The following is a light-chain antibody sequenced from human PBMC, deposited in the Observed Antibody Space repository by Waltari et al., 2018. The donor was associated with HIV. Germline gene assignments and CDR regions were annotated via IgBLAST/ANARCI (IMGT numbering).Light chain of an antibody. CDR2: EVN. Sequence: QSALTQPASVSGSPGPSITTSCTGTRSDVGCSNFVSWYQQYPGKAPKLMIYEVNKRPSEISNRFSGSKSGNTASLTISGLQAEDEADYYCCSYAGSRRVFGTGTKVTVL. CDR1: RSDVGCSNF. V-gene: IGLV2-23*02. J-gene: IGLJ1*01. CDR3: CSYAGSRRV.